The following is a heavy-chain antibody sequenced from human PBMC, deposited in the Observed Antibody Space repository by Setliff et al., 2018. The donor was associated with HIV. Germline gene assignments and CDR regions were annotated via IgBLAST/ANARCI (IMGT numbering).Heavy chain of an antibody. CDR2: IYSGGST. V-gene: IGHV3-53*01. D-gene: IGHD6-19*01. J-gene: IGHJ4*01. CDR3: TKRTGNGWSHTDY. CDR1: GFTVSSNY. Sequence: GGSLRLSCAASGFTVSSNYMSWVRQAPGKGLEWVSVIYSGGSTYYADSVKGRFTISRDNSKNTMYLQMNSLRVEDTAVYYCTKRTGNGWSHTDYWGHGTLVTVAS.